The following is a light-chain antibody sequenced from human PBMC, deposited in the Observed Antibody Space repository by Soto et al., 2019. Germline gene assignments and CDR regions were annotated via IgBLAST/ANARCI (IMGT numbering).Light chain of an antibody. CDR2: DTY. V-gene: IGKV3-15*01. CDR1: QSVRGK. J-gene: IGKJ5*01. CDR3: EQYINWFSIT. Sequence: EMVLTQSPAPLPLSADDSATLSCRASQSVRGKAAWYQQKPGQAPSLVIYDTYIRATGIPARFSGSGFGTEFTLTISSLQPVEFAVYYCEQYINWFSITFGQGTDWRL.